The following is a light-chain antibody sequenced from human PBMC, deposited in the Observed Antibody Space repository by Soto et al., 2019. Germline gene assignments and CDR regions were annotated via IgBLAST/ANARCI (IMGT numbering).Light chain of an antibody. CDR3: SSDTSSSSYV. CDR1: RSDVGGYKY. V-gene: IGLV2-14*01. Sequence: QSVLTQPASVSGSPGQSITISCTGTRSDVGGYKYVSWYQQHPGKAPTLLIYTVGNRPSGVSNRFSGSKSGNTASRTISGLQAEYDADDYCSSDTSSSSYVFGTGTKLTVL. J-gene: IGLJ1*01. CDR2: TVG.